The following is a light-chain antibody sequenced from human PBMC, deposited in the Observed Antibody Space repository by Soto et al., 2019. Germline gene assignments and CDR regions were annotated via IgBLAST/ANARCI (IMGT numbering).Light chain of an antibody. J-gene: IGLJ2*01. CDR3: SSYSSSGTVL. CDR2: DVS. V-gene: IGLV2-14*01. Sequence: QSALTQPASVSGSPGQSITISCTGTSSDVGAYNYVSWYQQHPGKAPKLMIYDVSHRPSGISNRFSGTKSGNTASLTISGLQAEDDADYYCSSYSSSGTVLFGGGTKLTVL. CDR1: SSDVGAYNY.